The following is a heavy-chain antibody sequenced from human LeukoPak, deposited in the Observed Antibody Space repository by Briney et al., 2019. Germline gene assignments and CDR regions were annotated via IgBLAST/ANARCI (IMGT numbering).Heavy chain of an antibody. Sequence: SVKVSCKASGGTFSSYTISWVRQAPGQGLEWMGRIIPILGIANYAQKFQGRVTITADKSASTAYMELSSLRSEDTAVYYCARGRAQAYYFDYWGQGTLVTVSS. CDR2: IIPILGIA. J-gene: IGHJ4*02. V-gene: IGHV1-69*02. CDR3: ARGRAQAYYFDY. CDR1: GGTFSSYT.